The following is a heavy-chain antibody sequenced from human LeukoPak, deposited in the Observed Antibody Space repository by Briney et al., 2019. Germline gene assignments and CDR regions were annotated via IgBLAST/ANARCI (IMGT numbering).Heavy chain of an antibody. CDR1: GFSFSTYA. Sequence: GGSLRLSCAASGFSFSTYAMTWVRQAPGKGLERVSALSASGGTTYYADSVKGRFTTSRDNSKNTLYLQMNSLRAEDTAVYHCAKLPREYCSSTSCPNWFDAWGLGTLVTVSS. CDR3: AKLPREYCSSTSCPNWFDA. CDR2: LSASGGTT. J-gene: IGHJ5*02. V-gene: IGHV3-23*01. D-gene: IGHD2-2*01.